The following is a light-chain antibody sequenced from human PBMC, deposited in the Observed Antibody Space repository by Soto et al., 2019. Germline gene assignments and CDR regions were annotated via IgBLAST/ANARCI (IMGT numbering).Light chain of an antibody. J-gene: IGKJ1*01. Sequence: DIQMTQSPSTLSESVGYTITITCRASQSISSWLAWYQQKPGKAPKLLMFDASNLESGVPSRFSGSGSGTDFTLTISSLQPDDFSTYYCQQYSSYPRTFGPGTRVEI. V-gene: IGKV1-5*01. CDR3: QQYSSYPRT. CDR2: DAS. CDR1: QSISSW.